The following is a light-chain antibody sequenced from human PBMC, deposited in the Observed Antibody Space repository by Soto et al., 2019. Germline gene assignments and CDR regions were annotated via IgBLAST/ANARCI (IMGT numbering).Light chain of an antibody. CDR1: QSISSW. CDR3: QQYGTSFT. J-gene: IGKJ3*01. CDR2: DAS. V-gene: IGKV1-5*01. Sequence: DIQMTQSPSTLSASVGDRVTITCRASQSISSWLAWYQQKPGKAPKLLIYDASSLESGVPSRFSGSGSGTDFTLTISGLEPEDFAVYYCQQYGTSFTFGPGTKVD.